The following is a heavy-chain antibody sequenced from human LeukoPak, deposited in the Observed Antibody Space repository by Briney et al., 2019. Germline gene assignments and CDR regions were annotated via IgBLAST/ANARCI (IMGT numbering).Heavy chain of an antibody. CDR2: MNPNSGNP. CDR1: GYTFTSYD. CDR3: ARDNYDFWSGYTVFDY. D-gene: IGHD3-3*01. V-gene: IGHV1-8*03. Sequence: SVKVSCKASGYTFTSYDINWVRQATGQGLEWMGWMNPNSGNPGYAHKSQRRVTITTTTSIITAYMELSSLRSEDTAVYYCARDNYDFWSGYTVFDYWGQGTLVTVSS. J-gene: IGHJ4*02.